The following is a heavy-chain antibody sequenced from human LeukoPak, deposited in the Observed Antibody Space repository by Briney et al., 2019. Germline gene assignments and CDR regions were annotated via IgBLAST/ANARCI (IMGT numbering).Heavy chain of an antibody. D-gene: IGHD2-15*01. CDR2: IYYSGST. V-gene: IGHV4-59*01. J-gene: IGHJ6*03. Sequence: SETLSLTCTVSGGSISSYYWNWIRQPPGKGLEWIGYIYYSGSTNYNPSLKSRVTISVDASKNQFSLKLSSVTAADTAVYYCARSVEGYCSGTSCYYYYYYMDVWGKGTTVTVSS. CDR1: GGSISSYY. CDR3: ARSVEGYCSGTSCYYYYYYMDV.